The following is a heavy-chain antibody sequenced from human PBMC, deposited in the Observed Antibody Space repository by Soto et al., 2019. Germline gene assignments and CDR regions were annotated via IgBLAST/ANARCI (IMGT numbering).Heavy chain of an antibody. J-gene: IGHJ3*02. Sequence: GGSLRLSCAASGFTFGDHAMTWVRQAPGKGLEWVSSISGDGGRTYYADSVKGRFSISRDNSKNTLYLQVSSLRAEDTALYYCAKLPCLWFGDLVVCDAFHIWGRGTMVTVSS. V-gene: IGHV3-23*01. CDR2: ISGDGGRT. CDR3: AKLPCLWFGDLVVCDAFHI. D-gene: IGHD3-10*01. CDR1: GFTFGDHA.